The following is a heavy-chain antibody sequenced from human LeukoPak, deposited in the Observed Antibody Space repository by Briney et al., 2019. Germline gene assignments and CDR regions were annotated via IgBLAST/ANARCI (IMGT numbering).Heavy chain of an antibody. Sequence: GGSLRLSCAASGFTVSSNYLSWVRQAPGKGLEWVSVIYTGGSTFYADSVKGRFTISRGNSRNTLYLQMNNLRADDTAVYYCARARGPGGDLAFDIWGQGTMVTVSS. CDR3: ARARGPGGDLAFDI. V-gene: IGHV3-66*01. J-gene: IGHJ3*02. CDR2: IYTGGST. CDR1: GFTVSSNY. D-gene: IGHD4-17*01.